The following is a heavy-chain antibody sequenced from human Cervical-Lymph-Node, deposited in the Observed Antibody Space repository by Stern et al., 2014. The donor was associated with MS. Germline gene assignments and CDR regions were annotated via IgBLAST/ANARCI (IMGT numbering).Heavy chain of an antibody. Sequence: VQLVESGGGVVQPGRSLRLSCAAAGFTFSSYGMHWVRQAQGKGLEWVAGISYDGRNKYYADSVKGRFTITRDNSKNTLYLQMNSLIAEDTAVYYCAKPKTTVTTNGMDVWGQGTTVTVSS. J-gene: IGHJ6*02. CDR2: ISYDGRNK. CDR3: AKPKTTVTTNGMDV. CDR1: GFTFSSYG. V-gene: IGHV3-30*18. D-gene: IGHD4-17*01.